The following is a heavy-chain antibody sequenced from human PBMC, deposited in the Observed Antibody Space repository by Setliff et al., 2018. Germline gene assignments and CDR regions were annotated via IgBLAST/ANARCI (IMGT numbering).Heavy chain of an antibody. CDR1: GNRFTDYF. Sequence: GASVKVSCKASGNRFTDYFLHWVRQAPGQGLEWMGWINTNTGNPSYAQDFTGRFVFSLDTSVSTAYLQISSLKAEDSAVYYCARGSRFGTIVYKGDYYMDVWGKGTTVTVSS. J-gene: IGHJ6*03. V-gene: IGHV7-4-1*02. D-gene: IGHD3-10*01. CDR2: INTNTGNP. CDR3: ARGSRFGTIVYKGDYYMDV.